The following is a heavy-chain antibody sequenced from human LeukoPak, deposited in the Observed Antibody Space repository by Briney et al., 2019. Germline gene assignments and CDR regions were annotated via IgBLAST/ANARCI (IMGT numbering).Heavy chain of an antibody. Sequence: GGSLRLSCAASGFTFSSYSMNWVRQAPGKGLEWVSSISSSSSYIYYADSVKGRFTISRDNAKNSLYLQMNSLRAEDTVVYYCNRRNDYYDSRGYYGHPHYYYYYGMDVWGQGTTVTVSS. D-gene: IGHD3-22*01. CDR3: NRRNDYYDSRGYYGHPHYYYYYGMDV. CDR1: GFTFSSYS. V-gene: IGHV3-21*01. CDR2: ISSSSSYI. J-gene: IGHJ6*02.